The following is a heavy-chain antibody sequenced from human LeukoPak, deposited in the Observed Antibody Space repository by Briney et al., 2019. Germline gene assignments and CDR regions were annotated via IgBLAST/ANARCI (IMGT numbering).Heavy chain of an antibody. CDR3: ARDLMGGGSYSFDY. D-gene: IGHD1-26*01. CDR2: IKQDGSEK. V-gene: IGHV3-7*03. Sequence: GGSLRLSCAASGFTFSSYWMSWVRQAPGKGLEWVANIKQDGSEKYYVDSVKGRFTISRDNAKNSLYLQMNSLRAEDTAVYYCARDLMGGGSYSFDYWGQGTLVTVSS. J-gene: IGHJ4*02. CDR1: GFTFSSYW.